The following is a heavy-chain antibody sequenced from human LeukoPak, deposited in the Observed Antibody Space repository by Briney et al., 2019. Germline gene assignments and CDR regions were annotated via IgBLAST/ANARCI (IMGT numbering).Heavy chain of an antibody. CDR3: AKGTRSSTSGWFDP. CDR2: IRYDGSNK. CDR1: GFTFSSYG. V-gene: IGHV3-30*02. D-gene: IGHD2-2*01. J-gene: IGHJ5*02. Sequence: YPGGSLRLSCAASGFTFSSYGMHWVRQAPGKGLEWVAFIRYDGSNKYYADSVKGRFTISRDNSKNTLYLQMNSLRAEDTAVYYCAKGTRSSTSGWFDPWGQGTLVTVSS.